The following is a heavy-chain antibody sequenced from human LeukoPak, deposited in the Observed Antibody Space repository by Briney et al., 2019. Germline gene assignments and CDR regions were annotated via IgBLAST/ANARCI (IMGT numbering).Heavy chain of an antibody. CDR3: AKGGTTVVDY. CDR1: GLIISNYW. V-gene: IGHV3-74*01. D-gene: IGHD4-23*01. J-gene: IGHJ4*02. Sequence: PGGSQRLSCAASGLIISNYWMHWVRQAPGKGLVWVARINSEGSGTTYADSVKGRFTISRDNAKNTLYLQMNSLRDEDTAVYYCAKGGTTVVDYWGQGTRVTVSS. CDR2: INSEGSGT.